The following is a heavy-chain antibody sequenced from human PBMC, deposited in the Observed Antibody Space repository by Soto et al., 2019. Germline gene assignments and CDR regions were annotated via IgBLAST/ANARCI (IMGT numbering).Heavy chain of an antibody. J-gene: IGHJ6*03. CDR3: VRVDFSPGNDFYYYMDV. CDR1: GFTFSDYR. V-gene: IGHV3-21*01. CDR2: ISSVSSYI. D-gene: IGHD3-3*01. Sequence: DVQLVESGGGLAKPWGSLRLSCKASGFTFSDYRMDWVRKAPGKGLEWVSSISSVSSYIFYADSVKGRFTISRDNAKNSVYLQMRSLGAEDTAVYYCVRVDFSPGNDFYYYMDVWGKGTAVIVSS.